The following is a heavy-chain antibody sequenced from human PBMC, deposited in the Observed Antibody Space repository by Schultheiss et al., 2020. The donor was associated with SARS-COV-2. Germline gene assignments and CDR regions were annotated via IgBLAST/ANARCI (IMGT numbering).Heavy chain of an antibody. V-gene: IGHV1-8*01. D-gene: IGHD2-8*01. CDR3: ARVPDDAIDY. CDR1: GSPFPRSS. CDR2: MNPNSGNT. J-gene: IGHJ4*02. Sequence: ASVKVSCKASGSPFPRSSLPFVRQATGQGLEWMGWMNPNSGNTGYAQKFQGRVTMTRNTSIITSYMELSSLRSEDTAVYYCARVPDDAIDYWGQGTLVTVSS.